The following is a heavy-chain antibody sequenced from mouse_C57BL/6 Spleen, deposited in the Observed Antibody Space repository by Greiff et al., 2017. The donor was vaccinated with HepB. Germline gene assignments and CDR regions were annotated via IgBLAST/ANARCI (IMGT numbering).Heavy chain of an antibody. CDR2: INPNNGGT. Sequence: DVKLQESGPELVKPGASVKIPCKASGYTFTDYNMDWVKQSHGKSLEWIGDINPNNGGTIYNQKFKGKATLTVDKSSSTAYMELRSLTSEDTAVYYCARGDYSNYVGDYDAMDYWGQGTSVTVSS. CDR1: GYTFTDYN. V-gene: IGHV1-18*01. D-gene: IGHD2-5*01. J-gene: IGHJ4*01. CDR3: ARGDYSNYVGDYDAMDY.